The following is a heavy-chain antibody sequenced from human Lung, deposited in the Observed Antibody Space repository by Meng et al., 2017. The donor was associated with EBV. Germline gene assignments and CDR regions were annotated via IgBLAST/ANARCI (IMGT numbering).Heavy chain of an antibody. D-gene: IGHD3-10*01. CDR2: IYDGGFT. J-gene: IGHJ1*01. CDR1: GGSISSSNW. Sequence: QVELQESGPGLVKPSGTLSLTCAGSGGSISSSNWWNWVRQPPGKGLEWIGEIYDGGFTNYNPSLKSRVTISLDKSKNQFSLKLTSVTAADTAVYHCLRGSGGSVWGQGTLVTVSS. V-gene: IGHV4-4*02. CDR3: LRGSGGSV.